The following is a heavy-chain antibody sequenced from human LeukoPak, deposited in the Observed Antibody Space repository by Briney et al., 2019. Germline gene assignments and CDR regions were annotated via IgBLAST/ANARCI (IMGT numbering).Heavy chain of an antibody. V-gene: IGHV4-61*02. J-gene: IGHJ4*02. Sequence: SETLSLTCTVSGGSISSGSYYWSWIRQPAGKGLEWIGRIYTSGSTNYNPSLKSRVTISVDTSKNQFSLKLSSVTAADTAVYYCAREKYYYDSSDRDYWGQGILVTVSS. CDR1: GGSISSGSYY. CDR2: IYTSGST. D-gene: IGHD3-22*01. CDR3: AREKYYYDSSDRDY.